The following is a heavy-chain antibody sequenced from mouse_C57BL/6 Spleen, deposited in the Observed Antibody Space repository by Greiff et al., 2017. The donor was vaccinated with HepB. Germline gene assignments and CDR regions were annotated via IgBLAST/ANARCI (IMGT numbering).Heavy chain of an antibody. V-gene: IGHV1-7*01. CDR3: ARGRQLRLPYYYAMDY. J-gene: IGHJ4*01. D-gene: IGHD3-2*02. CDR2: IKPSSGYT. Sequence: VQLQQSGAELAKPGASVKLSCKASGYTFTSYWMHWVKQRPGQGLEWIGNIKPSSGYTKYNQKFKNKATLIADKSSSTAYMQLSSLTYEDAAVYYCARGRQLRLPYYYAMDYWGQGTSVTVSS. CDR1: GYTFTSYW.